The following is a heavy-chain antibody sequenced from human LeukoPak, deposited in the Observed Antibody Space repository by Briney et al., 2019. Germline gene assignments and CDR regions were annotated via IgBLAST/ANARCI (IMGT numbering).Heavy chain of an antibody. CDR3: ARVSAVEAGGLTSFDP. J-gene: IGHJ5*02. D-gene: IGHD1-20*01. CDR2: ISSSSSYI. Sequence: PGGSLRLSCAASGFTFSSYSMNWVRQAPGKGLEWVSSISSSSSYIYYADSVKGRFTISRDNAKNSLYLQMNSLRAEDTAVYYCARVSAVEAGGLTSFDPWGQGTLVTVSS. CDR1: GFTFSSYS. V-gene: IGHV3-21*01.